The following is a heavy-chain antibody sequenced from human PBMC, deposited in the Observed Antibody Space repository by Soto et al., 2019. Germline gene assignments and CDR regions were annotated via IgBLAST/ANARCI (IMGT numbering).Heavy chain of an antibody. V-gene: IGHV1-18*01. D-gene: IGHD6-19*01. CDR2: ISAYNGNT. CDR1: GYTFTSYG. J-gene: IGHJ4*02. Sequence: QVHLVQSGAEVKKPGASVKVSCKASGYTFTSYGISWVRQAPGQGLEWMGWISAYNGNTNYAQKLQGRVTMTTDTSTSTAYMELRSLRSDDTAVYYCASSLPGLGAVAEYYFDYWGQGTLVTVSS. CDR3: ASSLPGLGAVAEYYFDY.